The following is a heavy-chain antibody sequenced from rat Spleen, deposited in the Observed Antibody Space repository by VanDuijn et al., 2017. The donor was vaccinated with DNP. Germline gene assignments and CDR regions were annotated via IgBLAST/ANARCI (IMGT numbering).Heavy chain of an antibody. J-gene: IGHJ2*01. CDR3: TTRGIYGGYDF. CDR2: ISSDGSHT. CDR1: GFTFRDYY. D-gene: IGHD1-11*01. V-gene: IGHV5-20*01. Sequence: EVKLVESGGGLVQPGRSLKLSCAGSGFTFRDYYMAWVRQTPTKGLDWVASISSDGSHTYYRDSVKGRFTISRDNAKSSLFLQMDSLRSEDSATYYCTTRGIYGGYDFWGQGVMVTVSS.